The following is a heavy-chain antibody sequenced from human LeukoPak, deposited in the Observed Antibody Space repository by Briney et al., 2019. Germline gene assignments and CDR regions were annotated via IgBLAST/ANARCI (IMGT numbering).Heavy chain of an antibody. J-gene: IGHJ4*02. V-gene: IGHV3-21*05. Sequence: PGGSLRLSCAASGFTFSSYSMNWVRQAPGKGLEWVSYISSSSSYIYYADSVKGRFTISRDNAKNSLYLQMNSLRAEDTAVYYCAYSSGYLFDYWGQGTLVTVSS. CDR1: GFTFSSYS. CDR3: AYSSGYLFDY. D-gene: IGHD3-22*01. CDR2: ISSSSSYI.